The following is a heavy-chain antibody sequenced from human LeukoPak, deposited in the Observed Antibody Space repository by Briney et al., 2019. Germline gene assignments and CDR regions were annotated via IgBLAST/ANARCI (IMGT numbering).Heavy chain of an antibody. J-gene: IGHJ4*02. V-gene: IGHV3-23*01. CDR1: GFTFSSYA. Sequence: PGGSLRLSCAASGFTFSSYAMSWVRQAPGKGLEWVSAISGSGGSTYSADSVKGRFTISRDNSKNTLYLQMNSLRAEDTAVYYCAKAPPMITFGGAIDYFDYWGQGTLVTVSS. CDR2: ISGSGGST. D-gene: IGHD3-16*01. CDR3: AKAPPMITFGGAIDYFDY.